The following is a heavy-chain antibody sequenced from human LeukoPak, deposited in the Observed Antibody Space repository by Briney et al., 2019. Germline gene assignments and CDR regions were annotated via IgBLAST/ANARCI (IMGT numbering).Heavy chain of an antibody. V-gene: IGHV1-18*01. J-gene: IGHJ4*02. CDR3: ARDRLEREPPTTGPTLFDY. D-gene: IGHD1-26*01. Sequence: ASVNVSCKASGYTFTSYGISWVRQAPGQGLEWMGWISPYNGNTNYAQKLQGRVTMTTDTSTSTAYMELRSLRSDDTAVYYCARDRLEREPPTTGPTLFDYWGQGTLVTVSS. CDR1: GYTFTSYG. CDR2: ISPYNGNT.